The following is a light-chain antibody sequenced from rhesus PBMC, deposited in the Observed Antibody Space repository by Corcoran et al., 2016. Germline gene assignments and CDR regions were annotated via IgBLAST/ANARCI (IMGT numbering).Light chain of an antibody. CDR3: QQHNSYPRT. J-gene: IGKJ1*01. V-gene: IGKV1S9*01. CDR2: DSS. CDR1: QGITKY. Sequence: DIQMTQSPSSLSASVGDTVTITCQASQGITKYLSWFQQKPGKAPKLLIYDSSTLQSGVPSRFSGSGSGKDFTLTISNLPPEDFATYYCQQHNSYPRTFGQGTKVEIK.